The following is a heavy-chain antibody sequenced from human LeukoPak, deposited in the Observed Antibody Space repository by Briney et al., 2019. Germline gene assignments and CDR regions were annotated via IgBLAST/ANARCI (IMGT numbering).Heavy chain of an antibody. J-gene: IGHJ4*02. CDR1: GFTFSSYW. CDR2: IKQDGSEK. D-gene: IGHD3-22*01. V-gene: IGHV3-7*01. CDR3: ARGYYYDSSGSVGY. Sequence: PGGSLRLSCAASGFTFSSYWMTWVRQAPGKGLEWVANIKQDGSEKYYVDSVKGRFTISRDNAKNSLYLQMNSLRAEDTAVYYCARGYYYDSSGSVGYWGQGTLVTVSS.